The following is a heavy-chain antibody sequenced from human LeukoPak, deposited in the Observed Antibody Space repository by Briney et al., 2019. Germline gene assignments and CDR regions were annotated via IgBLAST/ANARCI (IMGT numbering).Heavy chain of an antibody. CDR3: ARDPPGIAAGGNGA. CDR1: GVTVSNNH. D-gene: IGHD6-13*01. Sequence: GGSLRLSCVASGVTVSNNHMCWVRQAPGKGLEWVSLIYSGGGTSYADSVKGRLTISRDASKNTVYLQMNSLRPEDTAIYYCARDPPGIAAGGNGAWGQGTLVTVSS. J-gene: IGHJ5*02. V-gene: IGHV3-53*01. CDR2: IYSGGGT.